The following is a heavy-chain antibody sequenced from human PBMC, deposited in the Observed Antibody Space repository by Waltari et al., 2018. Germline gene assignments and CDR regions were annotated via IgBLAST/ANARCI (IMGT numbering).Heavy chain of an antibody. V-gene: IGHV3-30*02. J-gene: IGHJ4*02. Sequence: QVQLVESGGGVVQPGGSLRLSGAASGCTVGSYGMHWVRQAPGKGLEWGAFIRYDGSNKYYADSVKGRFTISRDNSKNTLYLQMNSLRAEDTAVYYCAKDQGYSSPSVFDYWGQGTLVTVSS. CDR1: GCTVGSYG. D-gene: IGHD6-6*01. CDR2: IRYDGSNK. CDR3: AKDQGYSSPSVFDY.